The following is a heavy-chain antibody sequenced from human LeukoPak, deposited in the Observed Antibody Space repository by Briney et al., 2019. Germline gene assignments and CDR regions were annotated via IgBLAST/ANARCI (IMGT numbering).Heavy chain of an antibody. V-gene: IGHV3-30*18. CDR1: GFTFSSYG. Sequence: TGGSLRLSCAASGFTFSSYGMHWVRQAPGKGLEWVAVISYDGSNKYYADPVKGRFTISRDNSKNTLYLQMNSLRAEDTAVYYCAKDGGGGEKGGYFDYWGQGTLVTVSS. CDR2: ISYDGSNK. CDR3: AKDGGGGEKGGYFDY. D-gene: IGHD2-21*01. J-gene: IGHJ4*02.